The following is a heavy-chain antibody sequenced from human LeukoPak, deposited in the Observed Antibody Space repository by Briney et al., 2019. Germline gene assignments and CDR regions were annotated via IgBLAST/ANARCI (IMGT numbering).Heavy chain of an antibody. CDR2: ISSSSSYI. CDR3: ARGFTVTPDY. CDR1: GFTFSSYS. D-gene: IGHD4-17*01. V-gene: IGHV3-21*01. Sequence: PGGSLRLSCAASGFTFSSYSVNWVRQAPGKGLEWVSSISSSSSYIYYADSVKGRFTISRDNAKNSLYLQMNSLRAEDTAVYYCARGFTVTPDYWGQGTLVTVSS. J-gene: IGHJ4*02.